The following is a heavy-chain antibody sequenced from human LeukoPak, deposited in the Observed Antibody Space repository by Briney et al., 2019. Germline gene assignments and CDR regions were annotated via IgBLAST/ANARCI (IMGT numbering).Heavy chain of an antibody. V-gene: IGHV2-70*04. Sequence: SGPALVKPTQTLTLTCTFSGFSLSTSGMRVGWIRQPPGKALEWLARIDWDDDKFYSTSLKTRLTISKDTSKNQVVLTMTNMDPVDTATYYCARTYRSRGYALDIWGQGTMVTVSS. CDR3: ARTYRSRGYALDI. D-gene: IGHD3-22*01. CDR1: GFSLSTSGMR. CDR2: IDWDDDK. J-gene: IGHJ3*02.